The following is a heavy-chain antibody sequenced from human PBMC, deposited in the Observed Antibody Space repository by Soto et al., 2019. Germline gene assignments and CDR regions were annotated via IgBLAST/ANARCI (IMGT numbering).Heavy chain of an antibody. D-gene: IGHD3-10*01. V-gene: IGHV1-46*01. CDR3: ARERIGGSGSYYYGMDV. CDR2: INPSGGST. CDR1: GYTFTSYY. J-gene: IGHJ6*02. Sequence: ASVKVSCKASGYTFTSYYMHWVRQAPGQGLEWMGIINPSGGSTRYAQKFQGRVTMTRDTSTSTVYMELSSLRSEDTAVYYCARERIGGSGSYYYGMDVWGQGTTATVSS.